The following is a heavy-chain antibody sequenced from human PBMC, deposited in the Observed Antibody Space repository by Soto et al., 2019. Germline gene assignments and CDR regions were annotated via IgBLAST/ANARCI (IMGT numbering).Heavy chain of an antibody. CDR1: GYIFTGFY. D-gene: IGHD3-22*01. CDR3: ARDKGYYDSSGYYFPTYPDI. Sequence: ASVKVSCKASGYIFTGFYIHWVRQTPGQGLEYMGFINPDSGGTNYAQKFQGRVTLTRDASINTAYMDLTRLKSDDTAVYYCARDKGYYDSSGYYFPTYPDIWGQGTMVTVSS. J-gene: IGHJ3*02. CDR2: INPDSGGT. V-gene: IGHV1-2*02.